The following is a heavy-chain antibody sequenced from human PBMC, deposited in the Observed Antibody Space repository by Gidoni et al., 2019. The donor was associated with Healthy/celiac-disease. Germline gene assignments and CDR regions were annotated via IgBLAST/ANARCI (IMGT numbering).Heavy chain of an antibody. CDR3: TTGRGYLENNYYYYYDGMDV. CDR1: GFTFSNDW. J-gene: IGHJ6*02. V-gene: IGHV3-15*01. D-gene: IGHD3-22*01. CDR2: IKSKTDGGTT. Sequence: EVQLVESGGGLVKPGGSLRLSCAASGFTFSNDWMSWVRQAPGKGLEWVGRIKSKTDGGTTDYAAPVKGRFTISRDDSKNTLYLQMNSLKTEDTAVYYCTTGRGYLENNYYYYYDGMDVWGQGTTVTVSS.